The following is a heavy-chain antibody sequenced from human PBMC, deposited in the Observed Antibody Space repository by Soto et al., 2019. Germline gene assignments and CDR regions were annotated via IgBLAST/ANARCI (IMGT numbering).Heavy chain of an antibody. CDR2: IYHSGST. Sequence: ASQTLSLTCAVAGGSISSGGYSRSWIRQPPGKGLEWIGYIYHSGSTYYNPSLKSRVTISVDTSKNQFSLKLSSVTAADTAVYYCAFSRDGYNVDYNGMDVWGQGTTVTVYS. CDR3: AFSRDGYNVDYNGMDV. V-gene: IGHV4-30-2*02. CDR1: GGSISSGGYS. J-gene: IGHJ6*02. D-gene: IGHD5-12*01.